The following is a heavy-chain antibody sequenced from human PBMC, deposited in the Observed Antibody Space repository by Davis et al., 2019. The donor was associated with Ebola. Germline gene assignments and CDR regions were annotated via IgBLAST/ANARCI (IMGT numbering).Heavy chain of an antibody. CDR3: ARGRYSGSYYLPFWY. CDR1: GFTFSSYW. CDR2: INSDGSST. D-gene: IGHD1-26*01. Sequence: GESLKISCAASGFTFSSYWMHWVRQAPGKGLVCVSRINSDGSSTSYADSVKGRFTISRDNAKNTLYLQMNSLRAEDTAVYYCARGRYSGSYYLPFWYWGQGTLVTVSS. J-gene: IGHJ4*02. V-gene: IGHV3-74*01.